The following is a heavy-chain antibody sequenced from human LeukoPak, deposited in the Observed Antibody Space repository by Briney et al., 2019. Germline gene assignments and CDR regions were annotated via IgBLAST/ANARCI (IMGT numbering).Heavy chain of an antibody. CDR3: ARAGRMGSGWYLGY. J-gene: IGHJ4*02. CDR1: GGTFSSYA. V-gene: IGHV1-69*04. CDR2: IIPILGIA. D-gene: IGHD6-19*01. Sequence: GSSVKVSCKASGGTFSSYAISWVRQAPGQGLEWMGRIIPILGIANYAQKFQGRVTITADKSTSTAYMELSSLRSEDTAVYYCARAGRMGSGWYLGYWGQGTLVTVSS.